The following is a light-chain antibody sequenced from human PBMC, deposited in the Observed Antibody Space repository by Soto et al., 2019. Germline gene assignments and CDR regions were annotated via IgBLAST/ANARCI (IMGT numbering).Light chain of an antibody. CDR2: GAS. Sequence: EIVLTQSPGTLSLSPGERATLNCRASQSVRSSYLAWYQQQPGQAPRLLIHGASRRATGIPDRFSGSGSGTDFTLTINRLEPEDFAVYFCQQYGDMLTFGQGTNVEIK. CDR3: QQYGDMLT. J-gene: IGKJ1*01. V-gene: IGKV3-20*01. CDR1: QSVRSSY.